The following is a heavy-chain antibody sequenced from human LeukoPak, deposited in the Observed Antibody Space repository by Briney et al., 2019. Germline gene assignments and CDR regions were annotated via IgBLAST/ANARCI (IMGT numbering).Heavy chain of an antibody. CDR2: MNPNSGNT. Sequence: ASVKVSCKASGYTFISYDINWVRQATGQGLEWMGWMNPNSGNTGYAQKFQGRVTMTRDTSISTAYMELSRLRSDDTAVYYCARGRYSGSYKWAFDIWGQGTMVTVSS. CDR1: GYTFISYD. D-gene: IGHD1-26*01. V-gene: IGHV1-8*01. CDR3: ARGRYSGSYKWAFDI. J-gene: IGHJ3*02.